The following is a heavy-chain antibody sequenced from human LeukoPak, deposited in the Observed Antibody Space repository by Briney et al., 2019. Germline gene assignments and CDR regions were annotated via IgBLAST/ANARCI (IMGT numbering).Heavy chain of an antibody. CDR2: MNPNSGNT. V-gene: IGHV1-8*01. J-gene: IGHJ4*02. D-gene: IGHD6-13*01. CDR1: GYTFTSYD. Sequence: ASVKVSCKASGYTFTSYDINWERQATGQGLEWMGWMNPNSGNTGYAQKFQGRVTMTRNTSISTAYMELSSLRSEDTAVYYCARGRSSSWLLFDYWGQGTLVTVSS. CDR3: ARGRSSSWLLFDY.